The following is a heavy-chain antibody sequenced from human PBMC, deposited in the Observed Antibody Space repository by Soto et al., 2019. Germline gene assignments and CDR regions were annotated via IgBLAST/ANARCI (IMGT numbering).Heavy chain of an antibody. Sequence: EVQLVESGGGLVKPGGSLRLSCAASGFTFSTYDMNWVRHAPGKGLEWVSTIGGITSYIYYADSLKGRFTISRDNAKNALYLPMNSLRAEDTAVYYCARCWRVGAGGQFYYGLDVCGQGTTVTVSS. J-gene: IGHJ6*02. V-gene: IGHV3-21*01. CDR2: IGGITSYI. D-gene: IGHD6-13*01. CDR1: GFTFSTYD. CDR3: ARCWRVGAGGQFYYGLDV.